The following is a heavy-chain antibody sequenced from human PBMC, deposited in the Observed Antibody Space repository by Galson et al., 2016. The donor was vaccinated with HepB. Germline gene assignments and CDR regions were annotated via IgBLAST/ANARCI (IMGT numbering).Heavy chain of an antibody. Sequence: SVKVSCKASGGTFSNYVISWVRQAPGQGLEWMGRIIPILGIANYAQKFQGRVTITADKSTSTAYMELSSLRSEDTAVYYCASLAFNAAPSIYSNYAMDVWGQGTKVTVSS. CDR2: IIPILGIA. V-gene: IGHV1-69*04. D-gene: IGHD3-3*02. CDR1: GGTFSNYV. CDR3: ASLAFNAAPSIYSNYAMDV. J-gene: IGHJ6*02.